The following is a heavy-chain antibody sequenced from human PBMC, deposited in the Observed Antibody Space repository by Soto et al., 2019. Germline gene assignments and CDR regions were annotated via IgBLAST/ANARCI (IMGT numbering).Heavy chain of an antibody. CDR2: ISYDGSNK. J-gene: IGHJ6*03. Sequence: GGSLRLSCAASGFTFSSYGMHWVRQAPGKGLEWVAVISYDGSNKYYADSVKGRFTISRDNSKNTLYLQMNSLRAEDTAVYYCAKDGLKGVVVVAATERLSYYMDVWGKGTTVTVSS. CDR3: AKDGLKGVVVVAATERLSYYMDV. D-gene: IGHD2-15*01. CDR1: GFTFSSYG. V-gene: IGHV3-30*18.